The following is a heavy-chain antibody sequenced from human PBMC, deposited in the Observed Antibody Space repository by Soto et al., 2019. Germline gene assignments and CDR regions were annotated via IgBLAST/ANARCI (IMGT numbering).Heavy chain of an antibody. CDR3: ARMGMEGEDGRSSYYYYYYWEV. V-gene: IGHV4-59*01. D-gene: IGHD1-26*01. Sequence: QVQLQQSGPGLVKPSETLSLTCTVSGGSISSYYWSWIRQPPGKGLEWIGYIYYSRSTNYHPSLQHRLTISVETSKNQFSLKLSSMTAADTAVYYCARMGMEGEDGRSSYYYYYYWEVWVKGTTLTVCS. CDR1: GGSISSYY. J-gene: IGHJ6*03. CDR2: IYYSRST.